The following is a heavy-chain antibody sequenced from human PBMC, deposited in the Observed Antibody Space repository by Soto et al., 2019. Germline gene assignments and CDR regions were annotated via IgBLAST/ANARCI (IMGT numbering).Heavy chain of an antibody. V-gene: IGHV1-69*13. D-gene: IGHD6-13*01. CDR3: ASGASRWYPYFFDS. CDR1: EGTFNSYA. Sequence: SVKVSCKASEGTFNSYAIAWVRQAPGQGLEWMGGIIPYYNTLNYAQKFQDRVTVTAGDSTNTVYMELSSLRSDDTAVYFCASGASRWYPYFFDSWAQGXLVTVSS. CDR2: IIPYYNTL. J-gene: IGHJ4*02.